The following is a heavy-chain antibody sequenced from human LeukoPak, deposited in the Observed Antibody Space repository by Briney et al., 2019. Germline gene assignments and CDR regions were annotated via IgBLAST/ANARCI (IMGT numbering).Heavy chain of an antibody. V-gene: IGHV4-39*01. CDR3: ARLRGYTDGNPGY. Sequence: PSETLSLTCTVSGGSISSSSSYYWGWIRQPPGKGLEGIGSIYYTGDTYYNSSLKSRVTISVDTSKNQFSLKLSSVTAADTALYYCARLRGYTDGNPGYWGQGSLVTVSS. J-gene: IGHJ4*02. CDR1: GGSISSSSSYY. CDR2: IYYTGDT. D-gene: IGHD5-12*01.